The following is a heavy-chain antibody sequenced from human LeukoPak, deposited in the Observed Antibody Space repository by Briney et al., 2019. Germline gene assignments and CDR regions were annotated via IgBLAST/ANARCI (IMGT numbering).Heavy chain of an antibody. CDR1: GGSFSGYY. CDR2: INHSGST. Sequence: SETLSLTCAVYGGSFSGYYWSWIRQPPGKGLEWIGEINHSGSTNYNPSLKSRVTISVDTSKTQFSLKLSSVTAADTAVYYCARGWPGGYFDYWGQGTLVTVSS. J-gene: IGHJ4*02. CDR3: ARGWPGGYFDY. D-gene: IGHD3-10*01. V-gene: IGHV4-34*01.